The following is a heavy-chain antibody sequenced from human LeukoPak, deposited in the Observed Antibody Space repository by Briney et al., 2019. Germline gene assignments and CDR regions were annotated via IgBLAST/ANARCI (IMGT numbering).Heavy chain of an antibody. CDR2: IKQDEREM. CDR1: GFTFSNYY. J-gene: IGHJ4*02. V-gene: IGHV3-7*03. Sequence: GGSLRLSCVASGFTFSNYYMSWVRQAPGKGLEWVANIKQDEREMYYVDSVRGRFTVSRDNSQNSLYLQMNSLRAEDTALYYCAKDAQGLVRGGIYFDFWGQGSLVTVSS. CDR3: AKDAQGLVRGGIYFDF. D-gene: IGHD6-19*01.